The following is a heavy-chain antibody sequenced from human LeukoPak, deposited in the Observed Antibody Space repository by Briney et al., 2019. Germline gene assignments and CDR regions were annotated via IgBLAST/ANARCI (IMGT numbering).Heavy chain of an antibody. CDR2: INHSEST. V-gene: IGHV4-34*01. CDR1: GGSFSGYY. J-gene: IGHJ5*02. CDR3: ARHGVVVPAARKRGMYNWFDP. Sequence: SETLSLTCAVYGGSFSGYYWSWIRQPPGKGLEWIGEINHSESTNYNPSLKSRVTISVDTSKNQFSLKLSSVTAADTAVYYCARHGVVVPAARKRGMYNWFDPWGQGTLVTVSS. D-gene: IGHD2-2*01.